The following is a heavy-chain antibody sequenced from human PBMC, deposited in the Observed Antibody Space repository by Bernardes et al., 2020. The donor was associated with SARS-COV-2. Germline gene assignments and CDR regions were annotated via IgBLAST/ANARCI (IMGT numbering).Heavy chain of an antibody. Sequence: SGSTIYYADSVKGRFTISRDNSKNTLYLQMNSLRAEDTAVYYCAREGWIFHTIPTQFDYWGQGTLVTVSS. CDR3: AREGWIFHTIPTQFDY. CDR2: SGSTI. J-gene: IGHJ4*02. V-gene: IGHV3-11*01. D-gene: IGHD2-2*03.